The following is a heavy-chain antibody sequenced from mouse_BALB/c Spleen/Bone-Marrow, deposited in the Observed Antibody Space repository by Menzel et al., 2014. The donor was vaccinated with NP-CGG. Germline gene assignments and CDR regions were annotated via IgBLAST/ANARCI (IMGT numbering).Heavy chain of an antibody. CDR1: GYSTTSDYA. J-gene: IGHJ2*01. CDR2: ISYSGSP. Sequence: VQLQQTGPGLEKPSQSLSLTCTVTGYSTTSDYAWNWIRLLPGNNLEWMGYISYSGSPNYNPSHKSRISITRGTSKNQFFLQLNSETTEDPATYCCAIYGRYFYYWGQGTTLTVST. V-gene: IGHV3-2*02. D-gene: IGHD1-2*01. CDR3: AIYGRYFYY.